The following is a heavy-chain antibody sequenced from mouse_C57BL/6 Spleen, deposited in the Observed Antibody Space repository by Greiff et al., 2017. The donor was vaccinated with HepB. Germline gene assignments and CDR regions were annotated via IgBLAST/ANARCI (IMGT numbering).Heavy chain of an antibody. CDR2: IYPGSGST. J-gene: IGHJ2*01. CDR1: GYTFTSYW. CDR3: ARKRDYLYYFDY. D-gene: IGHD2-13*01. Sequence: QVQLQQPGAELVKPGASVKMSCKASGYTFTSYWITWVKQRPGQGLEWIGDIYPGSGSTNYNEKFKSKATLTVDTSSSTAYMQLSSLTSEDSAVYYCARKRDYLYYFDYWGQGTTLTVSS. V-gene: IGHV1-55*01.